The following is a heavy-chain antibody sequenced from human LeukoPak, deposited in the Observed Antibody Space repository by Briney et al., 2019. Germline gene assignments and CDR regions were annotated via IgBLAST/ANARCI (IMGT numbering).Heavy chain of an antibody. CDR2: ISSSSSYI. J-gene: IGHJ4*02. D-gene: IGHD3-22*01. CDR3: ARDRGQYYYDSSGYSF. CDR1: GVTFSSYS. Sequence: GGSLRLSCADSGVTFSSYSMNCVRQAPGKGLECVSSISSSSSYIYYADSVKGRFTISRDNAKNSLYLQMNSLRAEDTAVYYCARDRGQYYYDSSGYSFWGQGTLVTVSS. V-gene: IGHV3-21*01.